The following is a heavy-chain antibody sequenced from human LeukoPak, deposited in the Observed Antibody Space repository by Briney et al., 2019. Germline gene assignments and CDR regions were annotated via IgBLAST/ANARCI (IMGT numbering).Heavy chain of an antibody. CDR3: ARSPDDAFDI. CDR2: IYYSGST. CDR1: GGSITTSSYY. J-gene: IGHJ3*02. Sequence: SETLSLTCTVSGGSITTSSYYWGWIRQPPGKGLEWIGIIYYSGSTYYNPSLKSRVSISVDTSKNQFSLKLNSVTAADTAVYYCARSPDDAFDIWGQGTMVTVSS. V-gene: IGHV4-39*07.